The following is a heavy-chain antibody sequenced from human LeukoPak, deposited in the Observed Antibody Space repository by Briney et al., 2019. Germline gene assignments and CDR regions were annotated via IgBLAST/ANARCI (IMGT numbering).Heavy chain of an antibody. CDR3: ARVSPITMVRGVITEPPDY. CDR1: GGSISSYY. V-gene: IGHV4-59*01. D-gene: IGHD3-10*01. J-gene: IGHJ4*02. CDR2: IYYSGST. Sequence: SETLSLTRTVSGGSISSYYWSRIRQPPGKGLEWIGYIYYSGSTNYNPSLKSRVTISVDTSKNQFSLKLSSVTAADTAVYYCARVSPITMVRGVITEPPDYWGQGTLVTVSS.